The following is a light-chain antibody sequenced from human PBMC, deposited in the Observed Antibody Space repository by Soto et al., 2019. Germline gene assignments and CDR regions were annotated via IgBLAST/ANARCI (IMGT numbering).Light chain of an antibody. Sequence: EIVLTQSPATLSLSPGERATLSCRASQSVSSYLAWYQQKPGQAPRLLIYDASNSATCILARFSGSASRTDXXLXIXRLXXXXFAVYYCQQRSNWPRYTFGQGTKLEIK. J-gene: IGKJ2*01. V-gene: IGKV3-11*01. CDR1: QSVSSY. CDR3: QQRSNWPRYT. CDR2: DAS.